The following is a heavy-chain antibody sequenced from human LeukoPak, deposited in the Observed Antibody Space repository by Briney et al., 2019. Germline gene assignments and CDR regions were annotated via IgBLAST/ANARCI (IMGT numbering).Heavy chain of an antibody. Sequence: QPGGSLRLSCAASGFTFSTYAMSWVRQTPEKGLEWVSAISDTGGNTFYADSVKGRFTISRDNSKNTLYLQMNSLGAEDTAIYYCAKGRTNDYWGQGTLVAVSS. V-gene: IGHV3-23*01. D-gene: IGHD1/OR15-1a*01. CDR1: GFTFSTYA. CDR3: AKGRTNDY. CDR2: ISDTGGNT. J-gene: IGHJ4*02.